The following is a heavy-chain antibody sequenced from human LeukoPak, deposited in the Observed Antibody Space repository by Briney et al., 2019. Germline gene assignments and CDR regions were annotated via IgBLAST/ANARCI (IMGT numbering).Heavy chain of an antibody. D-gene: IGHD3-9*01. Sequence: PGGSLRLSCAASGFTFSSYGMHWVRQAPGKGLEWVAVISYDGSNKYYADSVKGRFTISRDNSKNTLYLQINSLRAEDTAVYYCATQRPFDWFGTPVAFDIWGQGTMVTVSS. CDR1: GFTFSSYG. J-gene: IGHJ3*02. V-gene: IGHV3-30*03. CDR3: ATQRPFDWFGTPVAFDI. CDR2: ISYDGSNK.